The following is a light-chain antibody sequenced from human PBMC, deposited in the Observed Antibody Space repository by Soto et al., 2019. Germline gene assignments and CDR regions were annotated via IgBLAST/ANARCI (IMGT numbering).Light chain of an antibody. CDR2: AAS. CDR3: QQSYSTAITST. CDR1: QSIRSY. V-gene: IGKV1-39*01. J-gene: IGKJ5*01. Sequence: DIQMTQSPSSLSASVGDRVTITCRASQSIRSYLNWYQQKPGKAPKLLIYAASSLQSGVPSRFSGSGSGTDFTLTISSLQPEDFATYYCQQSYSTAITSTFGQGTRLEIK.